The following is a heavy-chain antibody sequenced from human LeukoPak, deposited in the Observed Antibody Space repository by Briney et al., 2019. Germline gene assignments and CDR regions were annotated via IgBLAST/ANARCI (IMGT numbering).Heavy chain of an antibody. D-gene: IGHD6-19*01. CDR1: GFTFSNYG. CDR2: IWYDGSNK. V-gene: IGHV3-33*08. J-gene: IGHJ6*02. CDR3: ARVYSSGWSPGYYYGMDV. Sequence: GKSLRLSCAASGFTFSNYGMHWVRQAPGKGLEWVAVIWYDGSNKYYADSVKGRFTISRDNSKSTLYLQMNSLRAEDTAVYYCARVYSSGWSPGYYYGMDVWGQGTTVTVSS.